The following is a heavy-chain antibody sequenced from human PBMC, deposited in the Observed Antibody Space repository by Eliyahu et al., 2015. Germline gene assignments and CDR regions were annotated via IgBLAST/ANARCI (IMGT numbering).Heavy chain of an antibody. CDR3: AREQGLWFGEDSYYYGMDV. CDR2: INPNSGGT. Sequence: QVQLVQSGAEVKKPGASVKVSCKASGYTFTGYYMXWVRQAPGQGLEWMGWINPNSGGTNYAQKFQGWVTMTRDTSISTAYMELSRLRSDDTAVYYCAREQGLWFGEDSYYYGMDVWGQGTTVTVSS. D-gene: IGHD3-10*01. CDR1: GYTFTGYY. V-gene: IGHV1-2*04. J-gene: IGHJ6*02.